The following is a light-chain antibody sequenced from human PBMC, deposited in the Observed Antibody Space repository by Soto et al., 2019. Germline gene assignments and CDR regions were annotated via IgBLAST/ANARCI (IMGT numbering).Light chain of an antibody. J-gene: IGKJ4*01. Sequence: EIVLTQSPATLSLSPVERATLSCRASQSVSSYLAWYQQRPGQAPRLLIYDASNRATGIPAKFSGSGSVTDFTHTISTLEPEDFAVYYCQQRSNWPPTFGGGTKVYIK. CDR2: DAS. V-gene: IGKV3-11*01. CDR1: QSVSSY. CDR3: QQRSNWPPT.